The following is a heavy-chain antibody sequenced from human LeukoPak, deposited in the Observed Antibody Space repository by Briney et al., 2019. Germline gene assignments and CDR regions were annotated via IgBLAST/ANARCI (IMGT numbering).Heavy chain of an antibody. CDR3: AITPSAGELSY. J-gene: IGHJ4*02. D-gene: IGHD1-26*01. Sequence: PGGSLRLSCAASGFAFSSYAMSWVRQAPGKGLEWVSAISGSGGSTYYADSVKGRFTISRDNSKNTLYLQMNSLRAEDTAVYYCAITPSAGELSYWGQGTLVTVSS. CDR2: ISGSGGST. V-gene: IGHV3-23*01. CDR1: GFAFSSYA.